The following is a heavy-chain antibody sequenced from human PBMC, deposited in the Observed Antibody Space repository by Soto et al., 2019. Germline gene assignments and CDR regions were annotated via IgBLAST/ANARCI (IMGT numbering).Heavy chain of an antibody. J-gene: IGHJ4*02. CDR1: GFTFSSYA. V-gene: IGHV3-23*01. Sequence: PGGSLRLSCAASGFTFSSYAMTWVRQAPGKGLEWVSGISASGGSTYYADSVKGRFTISRDNSKNTLYLQMNSLRAEDTAVYYCAKDLPLGYIYGFYSDYWGQGALVTVSS. CDR2: ISASGGST. CDR3: AKDLPLGYIYGFYSDY. D-gene: IGHD5-18*01.